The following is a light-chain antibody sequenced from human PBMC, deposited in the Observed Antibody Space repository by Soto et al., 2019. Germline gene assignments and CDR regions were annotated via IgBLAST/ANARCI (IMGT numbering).Light chain of an antibody. Sequence: QSVLTQPPSASGTPGQRVNISCSGSSSNIGSNYVYWYRQFPGTAPKLLIQRNNQRPSGVPARFSGSKSGTSASLAISGLRSEDEADYYCGGWDDSLSGPVFGGGTKVIVL. CDR2: RNN. CDR1: SSNIGSNY. V-gene: IGLV1-47*01. CDR3: GGWDDSLSGPV. J-gene: IGLJ2*01.